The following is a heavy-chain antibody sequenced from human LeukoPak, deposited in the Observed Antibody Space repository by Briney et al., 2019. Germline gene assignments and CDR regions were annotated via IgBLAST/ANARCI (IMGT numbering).Heavy chain of an antibody. CDR2: ISGSGGST. J-gene: IGHJ3*02. CDR3: AVVAYYYGSDAFDI. CDR1: GFTFSSYA. V-gene: IGHV3-23*01. D-gene: IGHD3-10*01. Sequence: PGGSLRLSCAASGFTFSSYAMSWVRQAPGKGLEWVSAISGSGGSTYYADSVKGRFTISRDNAKNSLYLQMNSLRDEDTAVYYCAVVAYYYGSDAFDIWGQGTMVTVSS.